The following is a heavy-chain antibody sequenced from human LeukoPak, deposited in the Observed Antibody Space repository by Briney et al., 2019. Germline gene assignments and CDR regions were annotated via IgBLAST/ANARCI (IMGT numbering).Heavy chain of an antibody. Sequence: GESLKISCKGSGYSFTTYWIGWVRPMPGKGLGGMGIIYPGDSHTGYSPSFQGQVTISADKSITTAYLQWSSLEASDTAMYYCARTDSSGYRFDSWGQGTLVTVSS. CDR3: ARTDSSGYRFDS. CDR2: IYPGDSHT. V-gene: IGHV5-51*01. D-gene: IGHD3-22*01. J-gene: IGHJ4*02. CDR1: GYSFTTYW.